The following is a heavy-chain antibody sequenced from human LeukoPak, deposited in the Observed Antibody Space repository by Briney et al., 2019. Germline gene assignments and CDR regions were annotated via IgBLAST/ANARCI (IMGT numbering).Heavy chain of an antibody. CDR2: TYTSGST. CDR3: ARQATGFDC. V-gene: IGHV4-4*07. Sequence: SETLSLTCTVSGGSISSYDWSWIRQPAGKGLGWIGRTYTSGSTNYNPSLKSRVTMSVDMSKNQFSLKLSSVTAADTAVYYCARQATGFDCWGQGTLVTVSS. J-gene: IGHJ4*02. D-gene: IGHD1-1*01. CDR1: GGSISSYD.